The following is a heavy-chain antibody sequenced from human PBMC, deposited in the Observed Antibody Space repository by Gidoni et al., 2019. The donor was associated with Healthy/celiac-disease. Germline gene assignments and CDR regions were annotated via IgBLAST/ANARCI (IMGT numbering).Heavy chain of an antibody. CDR1: GFTFSNAW. Sequence: EVQLVESGGGLVKPGGSLRLSCAASGFTFSNAWMSWVRQAPGKGLEWVGRIKSKTDGGTTDYAAPVKGRFTISRDDSKNTLYLQMNSLKTEDTAVYYCTTDPSWSSSSWFDPWGQGTLVTVSS. V-gene: IGHV3-15*01. CDR2: IKSKTDGGTT. CDR3: TTDPSWSSSSWFDP. D-gene: IGHD6-6*01. J-gene: IGHJ5*02.